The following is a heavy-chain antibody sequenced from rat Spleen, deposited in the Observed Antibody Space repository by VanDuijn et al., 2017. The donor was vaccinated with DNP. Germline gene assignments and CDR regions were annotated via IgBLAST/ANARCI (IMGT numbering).Heavy chain of an antibody. J-gene: IGHJ2*01. V-gene: IGHV4-2*01. D-gene: IGHD1-4*01. Sequence: EVKLVESGGGLVQPGRPLKLSCAASGFNFNDYWMGWVRQAPGKGLEWIGEINKDSSTIKYIPSLKDKITISRDNAQNTLYLQMSKLGSEDTASYYCVREAAGVEHWGQGVMVTVSS. CDR3: VREAAGVEH. CDR2: INKDSSTI. CDR1: GFNFNDYW.